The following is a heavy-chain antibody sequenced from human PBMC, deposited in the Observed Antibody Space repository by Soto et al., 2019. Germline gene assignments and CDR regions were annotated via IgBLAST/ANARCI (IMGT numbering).Heavy chain of an antibody. CDR2: ISGGSGSR. CDR1: GFIFSSYA. V-gene: IGHV3-23*01. J-gene: IGHJ4*01. Sequence: GGSLRLSCAASGFIFSSYAMSWVSQAPGKGLEWVSAISGGSGSRDYADSVKGRFTISRDDAKNTLYLQMNSLTAEDTAVYYCAKSPLKYSGYDYFEYWGHGTLVTVSS. CDR3: AKSPLKYSGYDYFEY. D-gene: IGHD5-12*01.